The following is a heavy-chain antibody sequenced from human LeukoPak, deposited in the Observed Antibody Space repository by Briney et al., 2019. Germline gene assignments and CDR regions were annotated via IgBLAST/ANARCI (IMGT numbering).Heavy chain of an antibody. CDR3: AVSSGSYLSPDY. CDR2: IIPIFGTA. D-gene: IGHD1-26*01. J-gene: IGHJ4*02. Sequence: SVKVSCKASGGTFSSYAISWVRQAPGQGHEWMGGIIPIFGTANYAQKFQGRVTITTDESTSTAYMELSSLRSEDTAVYYCAVSSGSYLSPDYWGQGTLVTVSS. V-gene: IGHV1-69*05. CDR1: GGTFSSYA.